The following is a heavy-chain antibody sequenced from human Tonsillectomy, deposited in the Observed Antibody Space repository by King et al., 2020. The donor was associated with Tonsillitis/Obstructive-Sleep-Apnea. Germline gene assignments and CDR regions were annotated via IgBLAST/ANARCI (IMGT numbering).Heavy chain of an antibody. CDR3: ATGNSPVLTDRFFDL. CDR2: ISYTGGT. D-gene: IGHD4/OR15-4a*01. V-gene: IGHV4-31*03. J-gene: IGHJ4*02. CDR1: GGSISGGGYY. Sequence: QLQESGPGLVKPSQTLSLTCTVSGGSISGGGYYWNWIRQHPGKGLEWIGYISYTGGTYYNASLESRVTISVDASKTQFSLKLRSVTAADTAVYYCATGNSPVLTDRFFDLWGQGTLVTVSS.